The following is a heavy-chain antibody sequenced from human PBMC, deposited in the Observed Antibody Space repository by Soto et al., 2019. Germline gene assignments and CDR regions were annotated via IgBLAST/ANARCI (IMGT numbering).Heavy chain of an antibody. V-gene: IGHV3-30-3*01. D-gene: IGHD3-3*01. J-gene: IGHJ6*02. CDR2: ISYDGSNK. CDR3: ARDCLSAYYDFWSGCKGMDV. Sequence: GGSLRLSCAASGFTFSSYAMHCVRQAPGKGLEWVAVISYDGSNKYYADSVKGRFTIYRDNSKNTLYLQMNSLRAEDTAVYYCARDCLSAYYDFWSGCKGMDVWGQGTKVTVSS. CDR1: GFTFSSYA.